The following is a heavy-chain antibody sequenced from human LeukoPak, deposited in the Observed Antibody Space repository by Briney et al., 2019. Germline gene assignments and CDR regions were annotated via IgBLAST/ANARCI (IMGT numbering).Heavy chain of an antibody. J-gene: IGHJ4*02. V-gene: IGHV4-4*07. CDR3: ARQIRRDTMIRGGFDY. Sequence: SETLSLTCTVSGGSISSYYWSWIRQPAGKGLEWIGRIYTSGSTNYNPSLKSRVTMSVDTSKNQFSLKLSSVTAADTAVYYCARQIRRDTMIRGGFDYWGQGTLVTVSS. D-gene: IGHD3-10*01. CDR1: GGSISSYY. CDR2: IYTSGST.